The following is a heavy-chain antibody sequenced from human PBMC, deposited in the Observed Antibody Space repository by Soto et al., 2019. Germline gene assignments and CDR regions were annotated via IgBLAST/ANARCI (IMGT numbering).Heavy chain of an antibody. CDR3: ARVSGGLDFWSGLFDP. CDR2: IYYTGST. CDR1: GGSISSGAFY. J-gene: IGHJ5*02. D-gene: IGHD3-3*01. Sequence: SETLSLTXTVSGGSISSGAFYWSWIRQHPGKDLEWIGNIYYTGSTSYNPSLKSRITISLDTSKNQFSLKLSSVTAADTAVYYRARVSGGLDFWSGLFDPWGQGTLVTVSS. V-gene: IGHV4-31*02.